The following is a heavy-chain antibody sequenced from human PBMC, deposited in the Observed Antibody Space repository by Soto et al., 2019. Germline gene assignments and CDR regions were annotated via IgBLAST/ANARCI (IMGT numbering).Heavy chain of an antibody. J-gene: IGHJ4*02. D-gene: IGHD3-10*01. CDR3: ARRGYGLYFDY. V-gene: IGHV3-64*01. CDR2: ISGNGGST. CDR1: GITFSSYA. Sequence: EVQLVESGGGLVQPGGSLRLSCAASGITFSSYAMHWVRQAPGKGLEYVSAISGNGGSTYYANSVKGRFTISRDNSKNTLYLQMGSLRAEDMAVYYCARRGYGLYFDYWGQGTLVTVSS.